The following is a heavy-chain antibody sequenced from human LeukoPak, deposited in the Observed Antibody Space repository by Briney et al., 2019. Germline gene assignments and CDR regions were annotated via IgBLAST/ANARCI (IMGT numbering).Heavy chain of an antibody. CDR3: AIIRVDTAMNWFDP. Sequence: SETLSLTCAVYGGSFSGYYWSWIRQPPGKGLEGIGEINHSGSTNYNPSLKSRVTISVDTSKNQFSLKLSSVTAADTAVYYCAIIRVDTAMNWFDPWGQGTLVTVSS. J-gene: IGHJ5*02. CDR2: INHSGST. V-gene: IGHV4-34*01. D-gene: IGHD5-18*01. CDR1: GGSFSGYY.